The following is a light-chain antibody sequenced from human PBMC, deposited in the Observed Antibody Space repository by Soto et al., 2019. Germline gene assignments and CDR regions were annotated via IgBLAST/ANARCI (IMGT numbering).Light chain of an antibody. CDR3: SSYTTRSVI. J-gene: IGLJ2*01. Sequence: QSVLTQPASVSGSPGQSITISCTGTSSDIGGYDYVSWYQQYPGKAPKLIIYKVSDRPAGVSFRFSASKSGNTASLTISGLQTEDEADYYCSSYTTRSVIFGGGTKLTVL. V-gene: IGLV2-14*01. CDR1: SSDIGGYDY. CDR2: KVS.